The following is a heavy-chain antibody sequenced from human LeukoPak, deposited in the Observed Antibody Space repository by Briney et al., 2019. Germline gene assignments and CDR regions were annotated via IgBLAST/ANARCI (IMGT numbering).Heavy chain of an antibody. D-gene: IGHD1-1*01. V-gene: IGHV3-74*01. CDR1: RFTFNTYW. Sequence: GGSLRLSCAASRFTFNTYWMHWVRQAPGKGLVWVSRIDSDGNSTAYADSVKGRFTISRDNAKNTLYLQMNSLRAEDTAVYYCASEGTTGTTWGPDYWGQGTLVTVSS. J-gene: IGHJ4*02. CDR3: ASEGTTGTTWGPDY. CDR2: IDSDGNST.